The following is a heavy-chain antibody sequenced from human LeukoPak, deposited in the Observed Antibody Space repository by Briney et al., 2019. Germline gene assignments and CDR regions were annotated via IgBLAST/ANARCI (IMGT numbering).Heavy chain of an antibody. CDR1: GGSISSSSYY. Sequence: SETLSLTCTVSGGSISSSSYYWGWVRQPPGKGLEWIGSIYYSGSPYYNPSLKCRVTISVDTSKNQFSLKLSSVTAADTAVYYCARGSGYYYGDFDCWGQGTLVTVSS. V-gene: IGHV4-39*07. D-gene: IGHD3-22*01. CDR2: IYYSGSP. CDR3: ARGSGYYYGDFDC. J-gene: IGHJ4*02.